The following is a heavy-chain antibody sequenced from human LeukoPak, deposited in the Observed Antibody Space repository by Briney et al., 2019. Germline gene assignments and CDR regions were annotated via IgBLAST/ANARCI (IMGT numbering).Heavy chain of an antibody. D-gene: IGHD6-19*01. Sequence: GASVKVSCKASGYTFTGYYMHWVRQAPGQGLEWMGWINPNSGGTNYAQKLQGRVTMTRDTSISTAYMELSRLRSDDTAVYYCARDIKSGWLAQYYFDYWGQGTLVTVSS. V-gene: IGHV1-2*02. CDR1: GYTFTGYY. J-gene: IGHJ4*02. CDR3: ARDIKSGWLAQYYFDY. CDR2: INPNSGGT.